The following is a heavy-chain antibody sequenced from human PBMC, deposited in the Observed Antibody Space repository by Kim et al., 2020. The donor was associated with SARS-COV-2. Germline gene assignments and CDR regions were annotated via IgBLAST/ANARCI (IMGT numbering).Heavy chain of an antibody. D-gene: IGHD3-10*01. CDR3: ARDLFYKVYGWFDP. Sequence: SETLSLTCTVSGGSISSYYWSWIRQPAGKGLEWIGRIYTSGSTNYNPSLKSRVTMSVDTSKNQFSLKLSSVTAADTAVYYCARDLFYKVYGWFDPWGQGTLVTVSS. J-gene: IGHJ5*02. CDR1: GGSISSYY. V-gene: IGHV4-4*07. CDR2: IYTSGST.